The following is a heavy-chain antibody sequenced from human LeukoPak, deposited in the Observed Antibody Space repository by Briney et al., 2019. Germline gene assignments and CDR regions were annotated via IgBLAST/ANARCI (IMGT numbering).Heavy chain of an antibody. CDR2: ISGDGGTT. D-gene: IGHD1-26*01. V-gene: IGHV3-43*02. CDR3: AKARRSGTHYSDFDF. Sequence: GGSLRLSCAASGFNFDEYAMYWVRQAPGKGLEWVSLISGDGGTTSYADSVKGRFTISRDNSENSLNLQMKSLRSEDTALHYCAKARRSGTHYSDFDFWGQGTLVTVCS. CDR1: GFNFDEYA. J-gene: IGHJ4*02.